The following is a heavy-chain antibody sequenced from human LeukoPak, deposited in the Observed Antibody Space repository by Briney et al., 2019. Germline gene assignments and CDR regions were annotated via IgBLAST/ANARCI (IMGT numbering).Heavy chain of an antibody. D-gene: IGHD2-2*01. V-gene: IGHV3-30*02. J-gene: IGHJ4*02. Sequence: GGSLRLSCAASGFTFSTYDMHWVRQAPGKGLEWVSFIRYDGSDKLYADSEKGRFTVSRDNSKNTLFLQVNSLRAEDTAVYYCAKLTGYCSSASCYAGIDYWGQGTLVTVSS. CDR3: AKLTGYCSSASCYAGIDY. CDR1: GFTFSTYD. CDR2: IRYDGSDK.